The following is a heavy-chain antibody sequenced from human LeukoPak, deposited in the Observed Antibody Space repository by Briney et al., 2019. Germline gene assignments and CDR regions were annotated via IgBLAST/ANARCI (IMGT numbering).Heavy chain of an antibody. D-gene: IGHD3-16*02. Sequence: ASVKVSCKASGYTFTSYGISWVRQAPGQGLEWMGWISAYNGNANCAQKLQGRVTMTTDTSTSTAYMELRSLRSDDTAVYYCARVDRSYDYVWGSYRQALLNWGQGTLVTVSS. V-gene: IGHV1-18*01. J-gene: IGHJ4*02. CDR1: GYTFTSYG. CDR3: ARVDRSYDYVWGSYRQALLN. CDR2: ISAYNGNA.